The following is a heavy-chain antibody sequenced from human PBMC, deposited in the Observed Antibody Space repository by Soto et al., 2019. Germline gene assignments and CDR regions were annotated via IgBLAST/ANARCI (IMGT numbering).Heavy chain of an antibody. CDR1: GGTFSSYA. CDR2: IIPIFGTA. CDR3: ARGLDSSSWSDYYYGMDV. Sequence: VKVSCKASGGTFSSYAISWVRQAPGQGLEWMGGIIPIFGTANYAQKFQGRVTITADESTSTAYMELSSLRSEDTAVYYCARGLDSSSWSDYYYGMDVWGQGTTVTVSS. D-gene: IGHD6-13*01. J-gene: IGHJ6*02. V-gene: IGHV1-69*13.